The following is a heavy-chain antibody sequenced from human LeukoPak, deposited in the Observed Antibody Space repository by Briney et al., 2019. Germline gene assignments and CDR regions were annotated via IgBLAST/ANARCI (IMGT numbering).Heavy chain of an antibody. CDR2: IYPGDSDT. D-gene: IGHD3-3*01. CDR3: ARPYYDFWSGAAGNDAFDI. CDR1: GYSFTSYW. J-gene: IGHJ3*02. Sequence: GESLQISCKGSGYSFTSYWIGWVRQMPGKRLEWMGIIYPGDSDTRYSPSFQGQVTISADKSISTAYLQWSSLKASDTAMYYCARPYYDFWSGAAGNDAFDIWGQGTMVTVSS. V-gene: IGHV5-51*01.